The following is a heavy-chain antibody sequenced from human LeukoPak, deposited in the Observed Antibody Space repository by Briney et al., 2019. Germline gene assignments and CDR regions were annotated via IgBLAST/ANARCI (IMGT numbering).Heavy chain of an antibody. CDR1: GDSISSYY. Sequence: PSETLSLTCTVSGDSISSYYWSWIRQPPGKGLEWIGYLYYSGSTDYNPSLKSRVTISVDTSKNQFSLNLSSVTAADTAVYYCARDSSAHFDYWGQGTLVTVSS. V-gene: IGHV4-59*01. J-gene: IGHJ4*02. CDR2: LYYSGST. CDR3: ARDSSAHFDY.